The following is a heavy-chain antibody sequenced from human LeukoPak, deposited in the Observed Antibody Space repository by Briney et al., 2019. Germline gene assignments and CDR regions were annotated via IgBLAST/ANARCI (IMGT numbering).Heavy chain of an antibody. J-gene: IGHJ5*02. CDR3: VRVEGSGSYYKNPPMNWFDP. CDR2: IYPGDSDT. D-gene: IGHD3-10*01. Sequence: GESLKISCKGSGYSFTSNWIGWVCQMPGKGLEWMGIIYPGDSDTRYSPSFQGQVTISADKSISTAYLQWNSLKASDTAMYYCVRVEGSGSYYKNPPMNWFDPWGQGTLVTVSS. V-gene: IGHV5-51*01. CDR1: GYSFTSNW.